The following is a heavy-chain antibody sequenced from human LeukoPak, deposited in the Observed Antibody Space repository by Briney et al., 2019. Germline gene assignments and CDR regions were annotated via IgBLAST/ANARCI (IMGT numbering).Heavy chain of an antibody. CDR3: ARQGEDTAMVPLDY. D-gene: IGHD5-18*01. CDR1: GGSFTGYY. J-gene: IGHJ4*02. Sequence: SETLSLTCAVYGGSFTGYYWSWIRQPPGKGLEWIGEINHSGSTNYNPSLKSRVSISVDTSKNQFSLKLSSVTAADTAVYYCARQGEDTAMVPLDYWGQGTLVTVSS. CDR2: INHSGST. V-gene: IGHV4-34*01.